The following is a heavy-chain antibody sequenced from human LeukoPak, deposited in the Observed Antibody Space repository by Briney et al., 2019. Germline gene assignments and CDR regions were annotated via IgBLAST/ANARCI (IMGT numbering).Heavy chain of an antibody. Sequence: GGSLRLSCAASGFTFSSYWMHWVRQAPGKGLVWVSGINSDGSSTTYADSVKGRFTISRDNAKNTLYLQMNSLRADDTAVYYCARSTIRLNWFDPWGQGTLVTVFS. D-gene: IGHD3-3*01. V-gene: IGHV3-74*01. CDR3: ARSTIRLNWFDP. CDR2: INSDGSST. CDR1: GFTFSSYW. J-gene: IGHJ5*02.